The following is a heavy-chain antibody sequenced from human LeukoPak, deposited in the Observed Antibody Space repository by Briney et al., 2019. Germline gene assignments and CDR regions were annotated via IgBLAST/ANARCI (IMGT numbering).Heavy chain of an antibody. Sequence: SVKVSCKASRGTFSSYAICWVRQAPGQGLEWMGGIIPIFGTANYAQKFQGRVTITTDESTSTAYMELSSLRSEDTAVYYCARAYDSSGYGYYMDVWGKGTTVTVSS. CDR3: ARAYDSSGYGYYMDV. V-gene: IGHV1-69*05. J-gene: IGHJ6*03. CDR2: IIPIFGTA. D-gene: IGHD3-22*01. CDR1: RGTFSSYA.